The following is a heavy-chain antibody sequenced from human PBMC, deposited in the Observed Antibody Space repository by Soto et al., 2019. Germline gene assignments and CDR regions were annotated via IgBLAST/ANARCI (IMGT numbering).Heavy chain of an antibody. J-gene: IGHJ5*02. V-gene: IGHV4-30-4*01. CDR1: GGSMRSDNYF. Sequence: PSETLSLTFTVSGGSMRSDNYFWSWIRQPPWKGLEGIGYIYYSGSAYYNPSLERRITMSVYTSKKQFSLKLTSLTAADTAIYYCAALKYSPTVSDPADRGSHWFDPWGQGALVTVSS. CDR2: IYYSGSA. D-gene: IGHD1-1*01. CDR3: AALKYSPTVSDPADRGSHWFDP.